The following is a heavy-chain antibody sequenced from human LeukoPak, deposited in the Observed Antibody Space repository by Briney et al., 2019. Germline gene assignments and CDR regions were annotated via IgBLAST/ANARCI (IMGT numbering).Heavy chain of an antibody. V-gene: IGHV3-33*01. CDR1: GFTFNSYG. CDR3: AGDYGEYYYGMDV. Sequence: GRSLRLSCAASGFTFNSYGMHWVRQAPGKGLEWVAVIWYDGSNEYYADSVKGRFTISRDNSKNTLYLQMNSLGAEDTAVYYCAGDYGEYYYGMDVWGQGTTVTVSS. D-gene: IGHD4-17*01. CDR2: IWYDGSNE. J-gene: IGHJ6*02.